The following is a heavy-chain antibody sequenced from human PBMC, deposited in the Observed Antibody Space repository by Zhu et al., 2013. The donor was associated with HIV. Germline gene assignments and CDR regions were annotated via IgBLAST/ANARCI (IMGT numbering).Heavy chain of an antibody. D-gene: IGHD2-21*01. CDR1: GYSFTTHY. V-gene: IGHV1-46*04. CDR3: ARSRLTSDAFDI. CDR2: VDPGSDNT. Sequence: VQLVQSGAEVKKPGASVKVSCQAFGYSFTTHYLHWVRQAPGQGLEWMGIVDPGSDNTHYAQKLQGRVTMTKNTSTSTVYMEMSSLTSEDTAVHFCARSRLTSDAFDIWGQGTLVTVS. J-gene: IGHJ3*02.